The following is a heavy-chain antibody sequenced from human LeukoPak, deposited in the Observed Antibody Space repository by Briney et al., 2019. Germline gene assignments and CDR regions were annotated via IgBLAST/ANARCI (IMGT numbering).Heavy chain of an antibody. Sequence: GGSLRLSCAASGFTFSSYGMHWVRQAPGKGLEWVAFIRFDGSNKYYTDSVKGRFTISRDNAKNSLYLQMNSLRAEDTAVYYCAREHSSSWYSYYYYYMDVWGKGTTVTVSS. CDR1: GFTFSSYG. CDR2: IRFDGSNK. CDR3: AREHSSSWYSYYYYYMDV. V-gene: IGHV3-30*02. D-gene: IGHD6-13*01. J-gene: IGHJ6*03.